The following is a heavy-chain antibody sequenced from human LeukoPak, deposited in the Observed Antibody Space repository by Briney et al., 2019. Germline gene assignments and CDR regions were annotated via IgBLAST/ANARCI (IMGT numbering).Heavy chain of an antibody. Sequence: ASVKVSCKASGYTFTTYGFSWVRQAPGQGLEWMGWISAYNGNTNYAQNLRGRVTMTTDTSTTTAYMELRSLRSDDTAVYHCARDSAGTTRYSFDYWGQGTLVTVSS. CDR1: GYTFTTYG. J-gene: IGHJ4*02. D-gene: IGHD1-7*01. CDR3: ARDSAGTTRYSFDY. V-gene: IGHV1-18*01. CDR2: ISAYNGNT.